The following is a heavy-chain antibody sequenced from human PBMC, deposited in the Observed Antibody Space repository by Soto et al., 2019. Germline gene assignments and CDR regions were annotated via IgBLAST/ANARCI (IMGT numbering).Heavy chain of an antibody. CDR2: IYYSGIT. D-gene: IGHD6-19*01. CDR1: GGSISSSSYY. Sequence: PSETLSLTCTVSGGSISSSSYYWGWIRQPPGKGLEWIGMIYYSGITHYNPSLKSRVTISIDTSKNQFSLKVRSVAAADTAMFYCARPARQDTVAGAFWGQGTLVTVSS. CDR3: ARPARQDTVAGAF. V-gene: IGHV4-39*01. J-gene: IGHJ4*02.